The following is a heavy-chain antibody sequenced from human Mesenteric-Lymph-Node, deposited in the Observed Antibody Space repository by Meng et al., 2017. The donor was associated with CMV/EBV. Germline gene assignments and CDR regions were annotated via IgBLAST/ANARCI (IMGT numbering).Heavy chain of an antibody. CDR1: GLTFSSYA. J-gene: IGHJ6*02. CDR3: AKDAYGAYYYGMDV. CDR2: ISGSGGST. Sequence: ESLKISCAASGLTFSSYAMSWVRQAPGKGLEWVSAISGSGGSTYYADSVKGRFTISRDNSKNTLYLQMNSLRAEDTAVYYCAKDAYGAYYYGMDVWGQGTTVTVSS. V-gene: IGHV3-23*01. D-gene: IGHD4-17*01.